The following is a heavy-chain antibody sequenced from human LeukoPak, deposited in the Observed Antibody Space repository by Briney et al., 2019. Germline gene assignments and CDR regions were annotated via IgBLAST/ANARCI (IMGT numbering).Heavy chain of an antibody. CDR1: GYTFTGYY. CDR3: ARVCRDYYDSSGYYSLDY. CDR2: INHNSGGT. J-gene: IGHJ4*02. D-gene: IGHD3-22*01. V-gene: IGHV1-2*02. Sequence: ASVKVSCKASGYTFTGYYMHWVRQAPGQGLEWMGWINHNSGGTNYAQKFQGRVTMTRDTSISTAYMELSRLRSDDTAVYYCARVCRDYYDSSGYYSLDYWGRGTLVTVSS.